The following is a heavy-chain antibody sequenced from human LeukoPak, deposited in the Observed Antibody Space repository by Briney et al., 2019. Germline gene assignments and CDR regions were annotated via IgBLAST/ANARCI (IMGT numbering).Heavy chain of an antibody. CDR3: ARHLYSSSPIDY. CDR2: IDPRDSYT. D-gene: IGHD6-13*01. Sequence: GESLRISCQGSGYTFTSYWISWVRQMPGKGLEWMGRIDPRDSYTDYSPSFQGHVTISADKSTSTAYLQWSSLKASDTAIYYCARHLYSSSPIDYWGQGTLVTASS. J-gene: IGHJ4*02. CDR1: GYTFTSYW. V-gene: IGHV5-10-1*01.